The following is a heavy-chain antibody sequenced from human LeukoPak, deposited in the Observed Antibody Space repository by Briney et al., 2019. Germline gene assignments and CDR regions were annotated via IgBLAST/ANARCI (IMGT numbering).Heavy chain of an antibody. CDR2: ISSSSSYI. CDR3: ARPVWGSSWYVDY. Sequence: GGSLRLSCAASGFTFSSYSMNWVRQAPGKGLEWVSSISSSSSYIYYADSVKGRFTISRDNAKNSLYLQMNSLRAEDTAVYYCARPVWGSSWYVDYWGQGTLVTVSS. J-gene: IGHJ4*02. V-gene: IGHV3-21*01. D-gene: IGHD6-13*01. CDR1: GFTFSSYS.